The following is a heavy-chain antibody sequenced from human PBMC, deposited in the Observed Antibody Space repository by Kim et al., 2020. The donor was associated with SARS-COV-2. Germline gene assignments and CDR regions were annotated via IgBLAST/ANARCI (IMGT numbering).Heavy chain of an antibody. V-gene: IGHV1-69*13. CDR1: GGTFSSYA. D-gene: IGHD6-13*01. CDR3: ASWTTSWGRSSSWYWEYYFDS. J-gene: IGHJ4*02. CDR2: IIPIFGTA. Sequence: SVKVSCKASGGTFSSYAISWVRQAPGQGLEWMGGIIPIFGTANYAQKFQGRVTITADESTSTAYMELSSLRSEDTAVYYCASWTTSWGRSSSWYWEYYFDSWGQGTLVTVSS.